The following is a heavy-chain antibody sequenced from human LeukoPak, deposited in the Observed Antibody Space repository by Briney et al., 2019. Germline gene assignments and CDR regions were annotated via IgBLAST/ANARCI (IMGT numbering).Heavy chain of an antibody. D-gene: IGHD3-10*01. CDR3: ACAYGSGSFHFDY. Sequence: PGGSLRLSCAASGFTFSSYGMHWVRQAPGKGLEWVAFIRYDGSNKYYADSVKGRFTISRDNSKNTLYLQMNSLRAEDTAVYYCACAYGSGSFHFDYWGQGTLVTVSS. J-gene: IGHJ4*02. V-gene: IGHV3-30*02. CDR1: GFTFSSYG. CDR2: IRYDGSNK.